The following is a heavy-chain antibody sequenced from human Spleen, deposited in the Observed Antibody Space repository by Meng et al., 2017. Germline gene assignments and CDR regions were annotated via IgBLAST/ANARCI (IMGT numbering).Heavy chain of an antibody. CDR2: IRSNGDGGTA. J-gene: IGHJ4*02. Sequence: GESLKISCAASGFIFINSWMSWVRQAPGKGLEWVGRIRSNGDGGTAEYAAPVTGRFTISRDDSRSTLYLQLSGLTTDDTGVYYCTWDDKAVSDYWGQGTRVTVSS. CDR1: GFIFINSW. D-gene: IGHD3-9*01. CDR3: TWDDKAVSDY. V-gene: IGHV3-15*01.